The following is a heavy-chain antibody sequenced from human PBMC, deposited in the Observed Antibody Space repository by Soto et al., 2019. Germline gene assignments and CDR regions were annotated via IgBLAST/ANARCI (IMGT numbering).Heavy chain of an antibody. D-gene: IGHD2-2*02. J-gene: IGHJ5*02. CDR2: ISAYNGNT. V-gene: IGHV1-18*04. CDR3: ARDRRCSSTSCYTFGNWFDP. Sequence: ASVKVSCQASGYTFTSYGISWVRQAPGQGLEWMGWISAYNGNTNYAQKLQGRVTMTTDTSTSTAYMELRSLRSDDTAVYYCARDRRCSSTSCYTFGNWFDPWGQGTLVTVSS. CDR1: GYTFTSYG.